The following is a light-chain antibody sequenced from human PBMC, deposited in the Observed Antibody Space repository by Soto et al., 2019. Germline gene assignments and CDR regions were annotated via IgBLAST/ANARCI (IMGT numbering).Light chain of an antibody. Sequence: QSVLTQPASVSGSPGQSITISCTGTSSDVGGYNYVSWYQQHPGKAPKLMIYEVTNRPSGVSNRFSASKSGNTASLTISGLQAEDEADYYCNSYTISSTLVFGGWTKVTVL. CDR2: EVT. J-gene: IGLJ2*01. CDR1: SSDVGGYNY. CDR3: NSYTISSTLV. V-gene: IGLV2-14*01.